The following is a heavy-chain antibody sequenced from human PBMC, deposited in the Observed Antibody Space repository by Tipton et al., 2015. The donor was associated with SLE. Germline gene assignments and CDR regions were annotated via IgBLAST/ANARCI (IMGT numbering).Heavy chain of an antibody. J-gene: IGHJ5*02. D-gene: IGHD3-3*01. Sequence: SLRLSCAASGFTFSSYGMHWVRQAPGKGLGWVAFIRYDGSNKYHADTVKGRFTISRDNSKNTLYLQMNSLRAEDTAVYYCARRGYGLRFLEWLNSPFDPWGQGTLVTVSS. V-gene: IGHV3-30*02. CDR1: GFTFSSYG. CDR2: IRYDGSNK. CDR3: ARRGYGLRFLEWLNSPFDP.